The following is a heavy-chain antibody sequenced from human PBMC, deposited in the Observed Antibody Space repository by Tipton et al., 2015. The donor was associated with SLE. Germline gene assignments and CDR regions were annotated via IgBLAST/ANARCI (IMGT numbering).Heavy chain of an antibody. Sequence: TLSLTCTVSGGSISNYYWSWIRLPPGKGLEWIGYIYYSGSPNYNLSLKSRVTMSVDTSKNQFSLKLSSVTAADTAVYYCARQVGNGCSSYWYFDLWGRGILVTVSS. D-gene: IGHD5-24*01. CDR1: GGSISNYY. J-gene: IGHJ2*01. CDR3: ARQVGNGCSSYWYFDL. CDR2: IYYSGSP. V-gene: IGHV4-59*08.